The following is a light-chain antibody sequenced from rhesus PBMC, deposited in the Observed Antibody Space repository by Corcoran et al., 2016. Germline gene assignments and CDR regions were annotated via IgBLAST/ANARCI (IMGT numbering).Light chain of an antibody. CDR2: RAS. CDR3: QQHDNSPFT. Sequence: DIQMTQSPSSLSASVGDRVTITCRASQGISNWLAWYQQKPGKAPQLLIYRASKLETGVPSRVSGSGSGTDFTLTISSLQPEDIATYYCQQHDNSPFTFGPGTKLDIK. CDR1: QGISNW. J-gene: IGKJ3*01. V-gene: IGKV1-69*01.